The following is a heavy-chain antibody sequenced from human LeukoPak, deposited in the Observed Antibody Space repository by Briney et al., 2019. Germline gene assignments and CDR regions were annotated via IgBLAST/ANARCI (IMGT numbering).Heavy chain of an antibody. CDR1: GFTFRDYY. V-gene: IGHV3-11*04. CDR3: ARSARLMKGVVEVTALDD. CDR2: ISSSVTTV. D-gene: IGHD3-3*01. Sequence: PGGSLRLSCAASGFTFRDYYMAWIRQAPGKGLEWVSHISSSVTTVYYADSVRGRFTLSRDNAKNSVSLQMNSLRADDTAVYYCARSARLMKGVVEVTALDDWGQGTLVTVSS. J-gene: IGHJ4*02.